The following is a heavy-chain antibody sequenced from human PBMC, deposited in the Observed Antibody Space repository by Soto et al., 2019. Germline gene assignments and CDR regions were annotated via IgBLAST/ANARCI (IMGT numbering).Heavy chain of an antibody. CDR1: GVPFSGHY. Sequence: SETLSLTCAVYGVPFSGHYWSWIRQPPGKGLEWMGEINHSGSTNYNPSLKSRVTISVDTSKKQFSLMLTSVTAADTAVYYCARGRDDCGGGTCYYYYGMDVWGQGTTVT. CDR2: INHSGST. J-gene: IGHJ6*01. CDR3: ARGRDDCGGGTCYYYYGMDV. V-gene: IGHV4-34*01. D-gene: IGHD2-15*01.